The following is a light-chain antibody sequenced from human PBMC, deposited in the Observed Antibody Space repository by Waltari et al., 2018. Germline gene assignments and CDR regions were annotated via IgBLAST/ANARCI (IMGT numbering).Light chain of an antibody. Sequence: QSALTQPASVSGSPGQSIPTSCPGRSSDVGGYNFFPWYQPYPTEPPQLIIFDVSNRPSGISNRFSGSKSGNTASLTISSLQAGDEADYYCSSYTSSALWVFGGGTKLTVL. J-gene: IGLJ3*02. CDR1: SSDVGGYNF. CDR3: SSYTSSALWV. V-gene: IGLV2-14*01. CDR2: DVS.